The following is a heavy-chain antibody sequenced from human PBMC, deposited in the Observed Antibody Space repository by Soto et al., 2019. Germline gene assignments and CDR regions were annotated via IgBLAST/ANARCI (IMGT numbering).Heavy chain of an antibody. CDR2: INPSGGST. D-gene: IGHD2-8*01. Sequence: ASVKVSCKASGNTFTSYYMHWVRQAPGQGLEWMGIINPSGGSTSYAQKFQGRVTMTRDTSTSTVYMELSSLRSEDTAVYYCARAKRLGYCTNGVCPDFDYWGQGTLVTVSS. J-gene: IGHJ4*02. CDR3: ARAKRLGYCTNGVCPDFDY. V-gene: IGHV1-46*03. CDR1: GNTFTSYY.